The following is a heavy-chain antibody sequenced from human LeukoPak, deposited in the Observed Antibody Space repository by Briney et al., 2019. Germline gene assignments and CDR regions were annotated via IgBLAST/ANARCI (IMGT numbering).Heavy chain of an antibody. CDR2: ISAYNGNT. J-gene: IGHJ6*02. CDR1: GYTFTSYG. D-gene: IGHD2-15*01. V-gene: IGHV1-18*01. Sequence: ASVKVSCKASGYTFTSYGISWVRQAPGQGLEWMGWISAYNGNTSYAQKLQGRVTMTTDTSTSTAYMELRSLRSDDTAVYYCARDIRHCSGGSCGPNYYYYGMDVWGQGTTVTVSS. CDR3: ARDIRHCSGGSCGPNYYYYGMDV.